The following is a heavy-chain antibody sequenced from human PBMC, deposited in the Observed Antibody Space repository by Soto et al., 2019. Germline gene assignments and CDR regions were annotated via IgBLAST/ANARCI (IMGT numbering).Heavy chain of an antibody. CDR2: ITSSGGGT. V-gene: IGHV3-23*01. Sequence: EVEVLESGGGLVQPGGSLRLSCAASGFTFSDYVMSWVRQAPGKGLEWVSSITSSGGGTYYAGSVKGRFTVSRDNSKNTVYLQMNSLREEDKAVYYCAKLTAAWGQGTLVIVSS. D-gene: IGHD6-13*01. J-gene: IGHJ4*02. CDR1: GFTFSDYV. CDR3: AKLTAA.